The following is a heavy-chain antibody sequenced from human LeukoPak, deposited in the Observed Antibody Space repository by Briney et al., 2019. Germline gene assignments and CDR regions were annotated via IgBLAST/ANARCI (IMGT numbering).Heavy chain of an antibody. CDR2: INRDGSST. CDR3: VAVGYSYGSGYYYMDV. D-gene: IGHD5-18*01. J-gene: IGHJ6*03. CDR1: GFTFSSYW. Sequence: GGSLRLSCAASGFTFSSYWMHWVRQASGKGLGWVSRINRDGSSTNYADSVKGGLTISRDNAKNTLYMQMNRLRGEDTEGNYCVAVGYSYGSGYYYMDVWAKGPRSPSP. V-gene: IGHV3-74*01.